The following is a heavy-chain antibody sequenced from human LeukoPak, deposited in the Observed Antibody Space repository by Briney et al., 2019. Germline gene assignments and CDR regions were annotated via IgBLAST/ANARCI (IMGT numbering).Heavy chain of an antibody. D-gene: IGHD1-26*01. CDR3: AKDINAVGATTAAFDI. CDR1: GFTFDDYA. Sequence: PGRSLRLSCAASGFTFDDYAMHWVRQAPGKGLEWVSGISWNSGSIGYVDSVKGRFTISRDNAKNSLYLQMNSLRAEDTALYYCAKDINAVGATTAAFDIWGQGTMVTVSS. V-gene: IGHV3-9*01. CDR2: ISWNSGSI. J-gene: IGHJ3*02.